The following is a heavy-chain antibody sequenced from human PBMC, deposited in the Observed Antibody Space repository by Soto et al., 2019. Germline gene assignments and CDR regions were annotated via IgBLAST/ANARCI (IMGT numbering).Heavy chain of an antibody. J-gene: IGHJ6*02. CDR3: AMVDNYVTPTPQDV. CDR2: ISPYSGNT. Sequence: QVQLVQSGDEVRKPGSSVKVSCKASGYIFVNYGIAWGRQAPGQGLEWMGWISPYSGNTHYASKVQGRLTITRDTSRITAYMDLGSLTSHHTAVYYGAMVDNYVTPTPQDVWGQWTTVTVS. V-gene: IGHV1-18*01. D-gene: IGHD3-16*01. CDR1: GYIFVNYG.